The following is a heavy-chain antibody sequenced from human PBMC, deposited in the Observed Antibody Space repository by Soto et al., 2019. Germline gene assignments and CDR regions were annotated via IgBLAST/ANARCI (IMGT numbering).Heavy chain of an antibody. CDR1: GCSISSSSNY. CDR2: IYYSRST. Sequence: QLQLQESGPGVVKPSETLSLTCTVSGCSISSSSNYWGRIRQPQGKGLEGIGSIYYSRSTYYNPSVKSRVTISVDTSTNQFALQLSSVTPADAAVYYCAERPYNHFDHWGQGTLVTVSS. CDR3: AERPYNHFDH. V-gene: IGHV4-39*01. J-gene: IGHJ4*02. D-gene: IGHD1-1*01.